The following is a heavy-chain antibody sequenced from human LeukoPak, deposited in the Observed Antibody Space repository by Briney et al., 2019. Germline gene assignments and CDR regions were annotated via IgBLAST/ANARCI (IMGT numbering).Heavy chain of an antibody. V-gene: IGHV4-59*01. Sequence: PSENLSLTCTVSGGSISSYYWSWIRQPPGKGLEWIGYIYYSGSTNYNPSLKSRVTISVDTSKNQFSLKLSSVTAADTAVYYCARDSTAGWFDPRGQGTLVTVSS. J-gene: IGHJ5*02. CDR2: IYYSGST. D-gene: IGHD3-3*02. CDR3: ARDSTAGWFDP. CDR1: GGSISSYY.